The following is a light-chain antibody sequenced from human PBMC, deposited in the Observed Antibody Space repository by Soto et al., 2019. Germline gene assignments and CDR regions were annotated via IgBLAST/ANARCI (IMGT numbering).Light chain of an antibody. CDR2: GAS. CDR3: QRYGGSPFT. CDR1: QSVRRNY. V-gene: IGKV3-20*01. J-gene: IGKJ4*01. Sequence: NMLTQSPGTLSLSPGERATLSCRASQSVRRNYVAWYQQKTGQAPRLLIDGASRRLNGIPDRFSGSRIGTDFTLSISRLEPEDFAGFYCQRYGGSPFTFGGGTRV.